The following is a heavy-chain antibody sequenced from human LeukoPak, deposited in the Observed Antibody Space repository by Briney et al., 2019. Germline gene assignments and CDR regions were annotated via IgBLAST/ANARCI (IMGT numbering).Heavy chain of an antibody. Sequence: SETLSLTCTVSGGSISSYYWSWIRQPPGKGLEWIGYIYYSGSTNYNPSLKSRVTISVDTSKNQFSLKLSSVTAADTAVYYCARLDVGCSSTSCYFFRFDPWGQGTLATVSS. D-gene: IGHD2-2*01. J-gene: IGHJ5*02. CDR2: IYYSGST. CDR1: GGSISSYY. V-gene: IGHV4-59*01. CDR3: ARLDVGCSSTSCYFFRFDP.